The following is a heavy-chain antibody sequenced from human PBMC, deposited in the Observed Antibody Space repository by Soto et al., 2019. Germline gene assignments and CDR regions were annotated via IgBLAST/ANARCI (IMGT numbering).Heavy chain of an antibody. CDR2: IYYSGSA. Sequence: SETLSLTCTVSGGSISSGGYYWSWIRQHPGKGLEWIGYIYYSGSAYYNPSLKSRVTISVDTSKNQFSLKLSSVTAADTAVYYCARSIAVAGMGGWFDPWGQGTLVTVSS. D-gene: IGHD6-19*01. CDR3: ARSIAVAGMGGWFDP. V-gene: IGHV4-31*03. J-gene: IGHJ5*02. CDR1: GGSISSGGYY.